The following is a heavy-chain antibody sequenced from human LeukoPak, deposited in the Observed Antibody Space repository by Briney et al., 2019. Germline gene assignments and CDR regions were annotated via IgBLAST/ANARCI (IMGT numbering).Heavy chain of an antibody. CDR3: AREEEGFLDY. J-gene: IGHJ4*02. D-gene: IGHD3-10*01. CDR1: GYTFSSYY. CDR2: INPSGDST. Sequence: ASVKVSCKASGYTFSSYYMHWVRQAPGQGLEWMGIINPSGDSTSYAQKFQDRVTMTRDTSTNTVYMELSSLRSEDTAVYYCAREEEGFLDYWGQGTLVTVSS. V-gene: IGHV1-46*01.